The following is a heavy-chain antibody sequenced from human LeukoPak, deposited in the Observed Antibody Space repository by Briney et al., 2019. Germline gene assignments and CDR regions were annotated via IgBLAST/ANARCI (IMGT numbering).Heavy chain of an antibody. CDR3: ARDEYSSSSQIFDY. CDR1: GGSISGYY. J-gene: IGHJ4*02. CDR2: IYYSGST. D-gene: IGHD6-6*01. Sequence: PSEALSLTCTVSGGSISGYYWSWIRQSPGKGLEWIGYIYYSGSTNYNPSLKSRVTISVDASKDQFSLKLSSVTAADTAVYYCARDEYSSSSQIFDYWGQGTLVTVSS. V-gene: IGHV4-59*12.